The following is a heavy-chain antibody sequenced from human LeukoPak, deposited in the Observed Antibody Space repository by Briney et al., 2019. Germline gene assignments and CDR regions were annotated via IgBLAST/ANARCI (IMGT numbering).Heavy chain of an antibody. Sequence: GGSLRLSCAASGFTFSSYGMHWVRQAPGKGLECVGRMKPRGTTDDAEPMNDRFIVSRDDSKDTLYLQMNSLKAEDTGLYYCTQLSRGYWGQGTQVTVSS. CDR2: MKPRGTT. CDR3: TQLSRGY. V-gene: IGHV3-15*01. CDR1: GFTFSSYG. D-gene: IGHD1-1*01. J-gene: IGHJ4*02.